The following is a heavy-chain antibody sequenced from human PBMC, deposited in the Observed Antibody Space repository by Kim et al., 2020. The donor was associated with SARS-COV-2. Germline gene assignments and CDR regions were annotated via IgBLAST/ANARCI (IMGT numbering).Heavy chain of an antibody. CDR1: GFTFTSTW. CDR2: TNGAGITT. CDR3: TTSFSANYEY. D-gene: IGHD1-26*01. J-gene: IGHJ4*02. V-gene: IGHV3-74*01. Sequence: GGSLRLSCAASGFTFTSTWMHWVRQAPGKGLVWVSGTNGAGITTTYVDSVKGRSTISRDNAKNTLSLQMSNLRAEDTAMYYCTTSFSANYEYWGQGTPVTVSS.